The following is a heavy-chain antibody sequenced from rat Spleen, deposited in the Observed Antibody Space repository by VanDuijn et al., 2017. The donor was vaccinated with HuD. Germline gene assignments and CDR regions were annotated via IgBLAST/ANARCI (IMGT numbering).Heavy chain of an antibody. V-gene: IGHV5-7*01. CDR1: GFTFSDYN. Sequence: EVQLVESDGGLVQPGRSLKLSCAASGFTFSDYNMAWVRQAPKKGLEWVTTISYDGSSTYYRDSVKGRFTISRDNAKTTLYLQMDSLRSEDTATYCCARDLRGYPSFDHWGQGVMVTVSS. J-gene: IGHJ2*01. D-gene: IGHD1-11*01. CDR2: ISYDGSST. CDR3: ARDLRGYPSFDH.